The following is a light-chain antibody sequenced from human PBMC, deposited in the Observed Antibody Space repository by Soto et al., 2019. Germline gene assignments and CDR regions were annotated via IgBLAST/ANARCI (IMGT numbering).Light chain of an antibody. Sequence: EIVLTQSPGTLSLSPGERATLSCRASQSVSSTYLIWYQQKPGQAPRLLIHGASSRATGVPDRFSGGGSGTDFTLTISSLEPEDFAVYYCHQRQYWPPITFGQGTRLEI. V-gene: IGKV3D-20*02. CDR2: GAS. CDR3: HQRQYWPPIT. J-gene: IGKJ5*01. CDR1: QSVSSTY.